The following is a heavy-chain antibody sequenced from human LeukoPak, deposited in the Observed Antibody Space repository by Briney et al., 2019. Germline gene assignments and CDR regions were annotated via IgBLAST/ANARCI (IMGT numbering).Heavy chain of an antibody. CDR1: GGSFSGYY. D-gene: IGHD3-22*01. V-gene: IGHV4-34*01. J-gene: IGHJ1*01. CDR3: ARGPDYYDSSGPDYFQH. Sequence: SETLSLTCAVYGGSFSGYYWSWIRQPPGKGLEWIGEINHSGSTNYNPSLKSRVTISVDTSKNQFSLKLSSVTAADTAVYYCARGPDYYDSSGPDYFQHWGQGTLVTVSS. CDR2: INHSGST.